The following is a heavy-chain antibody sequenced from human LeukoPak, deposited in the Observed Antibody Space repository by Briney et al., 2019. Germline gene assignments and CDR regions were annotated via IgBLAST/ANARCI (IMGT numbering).Heavy chain of an antibody. CDR3: ARVICSGGSCRFDY. Sequence: GGSLRLSCAASGLTFISYAMSWVRQAPGKGLEWVSGISGSGGSTHYADSVKGRFTISRDNSKNTLYLQMNSLRAEDTAVYYCARVICSGGSCRFDYWGQGTLVTVSS. D-gene: IGHD2-15*01. J-gene: IGHJ4*02. CDR1: GLTFISYA. CDR2: ISGSGGST. V-gene: IGHV3-23*01.